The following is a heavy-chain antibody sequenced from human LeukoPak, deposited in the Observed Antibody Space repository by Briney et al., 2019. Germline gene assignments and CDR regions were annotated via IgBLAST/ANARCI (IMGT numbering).Heavy chain of an antibody. Sequence: SETLSLTCTVSGASISSYYWSWIRQPPGKGLEWIGYIYTSGSTNYNPPLKSRVTISVDTSKNQFSLKLSSVTAADTAVYYCARHSLGYLDGSFDYWGQGTLVTISS. V-gene: IGHV4-4*09. CDR3: ARHSLGYLDGSFDY. D-gene: IGHD5-24*01. J-gene: IGHJ4*02. CDR2: IYTSGST. CDR1: GASISSYY.